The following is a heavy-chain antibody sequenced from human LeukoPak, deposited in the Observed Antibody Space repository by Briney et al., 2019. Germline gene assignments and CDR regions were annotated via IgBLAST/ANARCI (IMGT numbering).Heavy chain of an antibody. V-gene: IGHV3-30-3*01. CDR3: AKDTLTVTTRPFDY. D-gene: IGHD4-17*01. J-gene: IGHJ4*02. CDR1: GFTFSSYA. CDR2: ISYDGSNK. Sequence: GRSLRPSCAASGFTFSSYAMHWVRQAPGKGLEWVAVISYDGSNKYYADSVKGRFTISRDNSKNTLYLQMNSLRAEDTAVYYCAKDTLTVTTRPFDYWGQGTLVTVSS.